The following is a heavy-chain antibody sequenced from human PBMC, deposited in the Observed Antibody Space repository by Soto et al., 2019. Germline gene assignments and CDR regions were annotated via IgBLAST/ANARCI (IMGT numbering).Heavy chain of an antibody. CDR3: ASLPSDYDYSNYYYGMDV. V-gene: IGHV3-30-3*01. CDR1: GFTFSSYA. D-gene: IGHD4-4*01. CDR2: ISYDGSNK. J-gene: IGHJ6*02. Sequence: GGSLRLSCAASGFTFSSYAMHWVRQAPGKGLEWVAVISYDGSNKYYADSVKGRFTISRDNSKNTLYLQMNSLRAEDTAVYYCASLPSDYDYSNYYYGMDVWGQGTTVTVSS.